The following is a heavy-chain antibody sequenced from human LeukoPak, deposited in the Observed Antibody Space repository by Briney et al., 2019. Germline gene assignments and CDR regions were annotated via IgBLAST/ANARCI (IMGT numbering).Heavy chain of an antibody. V-gene: IGHV4-4*02. Sequence: SETLSLTCAVSGASITSSNWWNWVRQTPGKGLEWIGEIYHTGSTNYNPSLKSRVSISVDKSKNQFSLKLSSVTAADTAVYYCADRAVAGFHFDYWGLGTLVSVSS. CDR2: IYHTGST. CDR1: GASITSSNW. CDR3: ADRAVAGFHFDY. J-gene: IGHJ4*02. D-gene: IGHD2-15*01.